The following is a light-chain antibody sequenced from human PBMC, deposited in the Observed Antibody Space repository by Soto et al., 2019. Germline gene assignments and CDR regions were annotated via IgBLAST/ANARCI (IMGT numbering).Light chain of an antibody. V-gene: IGLV4-60*02. J-gene: IGLJ3*02. CDR3: ETWDDNAWV. CDR1: SGHSGYI. CDR2: LEGSGSY. Sequence: QSVLTQSYSASASLGSSVKLTCTLSSGHSGYIIAWHQQQPGKAPRYLMKLEGSGSYNKGSGVPDRFSDSSSGADRYLTISDLQFEDEADYYCETWDDNAWVFGGGTMLTVL.